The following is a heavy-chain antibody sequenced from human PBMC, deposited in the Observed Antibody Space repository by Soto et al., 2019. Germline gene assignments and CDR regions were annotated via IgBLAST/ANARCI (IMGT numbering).Heavy chain of an antibody. D-gene: IGHD2-15*01. CDR2: VGYDGSDK. Sequence: QVQLVESGGGVVQPGRSLRLSCAASGFAFSSFGMHWVRQAPGKGLEWVALVGYDGSDKYYGDSVKGRFTISRDYSKNTVYLQMDSLRFEDTAIYFCARYCSGGRFSEGGLVFWGQGTLVTVSS. J-gene: IGHJ1*01. CDR1: GFAFSSFG. V-gene: IGHV3-33*01. CDR3: ARYCSGGRFSEGGLVF.